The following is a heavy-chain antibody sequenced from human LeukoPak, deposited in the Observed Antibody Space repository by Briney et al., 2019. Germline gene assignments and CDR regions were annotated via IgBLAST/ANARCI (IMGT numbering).Heavy chain of an antibody. D-gene: IGHD5-18*01. CDR3: AKGGYSYGSAVDY. CDR2: ISSSSSYI. J-gene: IGHJ4*02. Sequence: GGSLRLSCAASGFTFSSYSMNWVRQAPGKGLEWVSSISSSSSYIYYADSVKGRFTISRDNAKNSLYLQMNSLRAKDTAVYYCAKGGYSYGSAVDYWGQGTLVTVSS. CDR1: GFTFSSYS. V-gene: IGHV3-21*01.